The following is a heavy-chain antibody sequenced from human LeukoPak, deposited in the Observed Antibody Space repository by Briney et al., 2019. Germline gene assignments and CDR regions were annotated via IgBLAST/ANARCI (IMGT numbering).Heavy chain of an antibody. V-gene: IGHV1-2*02. J-gene: IGHJ5*02. D-gene: IGHD6-13*01. CDR2: INPNSGGT. Sequence: ASVKVSCKASGYTFTGYYMHWVRQAPGQGLEWMGWINPNSGGTNYAQKLQGRVTMTRDTSISTAYMELSRLRSDDTAVYYCAREVAAAGSGPDNNWFDPWGQGTLVTVSS. CDR1: GYTFTGYY. CDR3: AREVAAAGSGPDNNWFDP.